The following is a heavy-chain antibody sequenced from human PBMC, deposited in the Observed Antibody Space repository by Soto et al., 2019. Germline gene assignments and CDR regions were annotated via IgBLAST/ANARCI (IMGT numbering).Heavy chain of an antibody. V-gene: IGHV3-33*01. CDR3: AREPVGPDYAMDV. Sequence: GGSLRLSGAASGFAFRSYGMHWVRQTPGKGLEWVAVLGFDGGGLYYADSVKGRFTISRDNSKNTLDLQMDSLRVEDTAIYYCAREPVGPDYAMDVWGQGTMVTVSS. CDR2: LGFDGGGL. CDR1: GFAFRSYG. J-gene: IGHJ6*02. D-gene: IGHD1-26*01.